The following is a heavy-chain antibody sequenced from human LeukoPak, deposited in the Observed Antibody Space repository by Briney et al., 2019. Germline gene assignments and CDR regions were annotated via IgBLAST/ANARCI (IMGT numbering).Heavy chain of an antibody. Sequence: SETLSLTCTVSGGSISSSNYFWGWVRQPPGKGLEWIGSIYYSGSTYSNPSLKSRATISVDTSKNQFSLKLSSVTAADTAVYYCASQKDGYSFDYWGQGTLVTVSS. J-gene: IGHJ4*02. D-gene: IGHD5-24*01. CDR1: GGSISSSNYF. CDR3: ASQKDGYSFDY. CDR2: IYYSGST. V-gene: IGHV4-39*01.